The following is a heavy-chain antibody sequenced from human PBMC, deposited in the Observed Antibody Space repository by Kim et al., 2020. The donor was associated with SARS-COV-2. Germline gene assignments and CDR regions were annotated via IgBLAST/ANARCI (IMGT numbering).Heavy chain of an antibody. Sequence: GGSLRLSCAASGFSFSTFGMHWVRQAPGKGLEWVAVIWYDGNNKYYADSVKGRLTISRDKSKNTLYLQMNSLRVEDTAVYYCARAGADWGVDYWGQGTLVAVSS. CDR2: IWYDGNNK. CDR1: GFSFSTFG. CDR3: ARAGADWGVDY. V-gene: IGHV3-33*01. D-gene: IGHD3-9*01. J-gene: IGHJ4*02.